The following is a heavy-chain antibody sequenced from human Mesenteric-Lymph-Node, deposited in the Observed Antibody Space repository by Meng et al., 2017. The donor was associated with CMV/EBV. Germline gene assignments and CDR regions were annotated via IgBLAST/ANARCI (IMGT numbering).Heavy chain of an antibody. V-gene: IGHV3-30*02. J-gene: IGHJ1*01. CDR1: EFTFGNFA. CDR3: AKDPGYSSGWYEWDFQH. Sequence: GESLKISCTASEFTFGNFAMHWVRQAPGKGLEWVAFIRYDGINRYYADSVKGRFTVSRDNSKNTLYLQMNSLRAEDTAVYYCAKDPGYSSGWYEWDFQHWGQGTLVTVSS. CDR2: IRYDGINR. D-gene: IGHD6-19*01.